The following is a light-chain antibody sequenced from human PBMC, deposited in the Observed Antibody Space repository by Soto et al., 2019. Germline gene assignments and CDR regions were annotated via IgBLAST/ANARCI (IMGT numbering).Light chain of an antibody. CDR3: AAWDDSLSGPRRV. V-gene: IGLV1-47*01. CDR2: RNN. CDR1: SSNNGSNY. Sequence: QSVLTQPPSASGTPGQRVTISCSGSSSNNGSNYVYWYQQLPGTAPKLLIYRNNQRPSGVPDRFSVSKSGTSASLALSGLRSEDEAEYYCAAWDDSLSGPRRVFGGGTKLTVL. J-gene: IGLJ2*01.